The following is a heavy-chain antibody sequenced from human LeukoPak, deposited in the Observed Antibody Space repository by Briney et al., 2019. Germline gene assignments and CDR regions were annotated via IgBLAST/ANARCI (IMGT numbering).Heavy chain of an antibody. CDR3: ARGGPEGTADDASDI. CDR2: INPNSGGT. D-gene: IGHD3-10*01. Sequence: ASVKVSCKVSGYAFTGYYMHWVRQAPGQGLEWMGWINPNSGGTSYAQKFQDRVTMTRDTSISTAYMELCSLRSDDTAVYFCARGGPEGTADDASDIWGQGTVVTVSS. V-gene: IGHV1-2*02. J-gene: IGHJ3*02. CDR1: GYAFTGYY.